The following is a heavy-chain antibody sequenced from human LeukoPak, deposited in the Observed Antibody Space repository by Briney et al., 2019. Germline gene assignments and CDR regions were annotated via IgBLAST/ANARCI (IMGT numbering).Heavy chain of an antibody. CDR1: GYTFTSYY. V-gene: IGHV1-2*02. J-gene: IGHJ4*02. CDR3: ARDLHYGDYLVSGVSFDY. Sequence: ASVKVSCKASGYTFTSYYMHWVRQVPGQGLEWMGWINPNSGGTNYAQKFQGRVTMTRDTSISTAYMELSRLRSDDTAVYYCARDLHYGDYLVSGVSFDYWGQGTLVTVSS. D-gene: IGHD4-17*01. CDR2: INPNSGGT.